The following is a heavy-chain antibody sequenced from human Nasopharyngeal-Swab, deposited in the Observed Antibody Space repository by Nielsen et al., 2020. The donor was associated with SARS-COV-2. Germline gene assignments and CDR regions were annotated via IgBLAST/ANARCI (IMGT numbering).Heavy chain of an antibody. CDR1: GFTFSRYA. D-gene: IGHD3-22*01. V-gene: IGHV3-23*01. CDR2: ISGSGGST. J-gene: IGHJ4*02. CDR3: AKDRSSGFPVDY. Sequence: ESLKISCAASGFTFSRYAMSWVRQAPGKGLEWVSVISGSGGSTYYADSVKGRFTISRDNSKNTLYLQMNSLRAEDTAVYYCAKDRSSGFPVDYWGQGTLVTVSS.